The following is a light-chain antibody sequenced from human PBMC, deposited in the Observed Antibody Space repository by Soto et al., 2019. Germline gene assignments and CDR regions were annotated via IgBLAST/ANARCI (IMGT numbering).Light chain of an antibody. CDR3: QQRINWPLFT. CDR1: QRVGSS. Sequence: PGERGTLSCRASQRVGSSLVWYQQKPGQPPRLLIYDASNRATGTPARFSGSGSGTDFTLTISSLEPEDFAVYYCQQRINWPLFTFGPGTKVHIK. CDR2: DAS. V-gene: IGKV3-11*01. J-gene: IGKJ3*01.